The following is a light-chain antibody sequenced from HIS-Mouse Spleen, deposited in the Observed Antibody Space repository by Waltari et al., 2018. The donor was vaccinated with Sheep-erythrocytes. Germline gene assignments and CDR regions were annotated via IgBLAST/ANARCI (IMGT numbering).Light chain of an antibody. CDR2: EVS. V-gene: IGLV2-8*01. CDR3: SSYAGSNNWV. CDR1: SSDDGCYNY. Sequence: QSALTQPPSASGSPGQSVTISCTGTSSDDGCYNYVSWYQQHPGKAPKLMIYEVSKRPSGVPDRFSGSKSGNTASLTVSGLQAEDEADYYCSSYAGSNNWVFGGGTKLTVL. J-gene: IGLJ3*02.